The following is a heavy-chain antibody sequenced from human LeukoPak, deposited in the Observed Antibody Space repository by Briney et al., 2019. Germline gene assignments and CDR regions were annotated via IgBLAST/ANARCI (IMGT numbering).Heavy chain of an antibody. D-gene: IGHD3-3*01. CDR2: IHYSGSA. Sequence: TSETLSLTCTVSGGSISSHYWSWIRQPPGKGLEWIGFIHYSGSASYNPSLKSRVTISVDTSKNQFSLKLSSVTAADTAVYYCARAYYDFWSGSYVDYWGQGILVTVSS. V-gene: IGHV4-59*11. CDR1: GGSISSHY. J-gene: IGHJ4*02. CDR3: ARAYYDFWSGSYVDY.